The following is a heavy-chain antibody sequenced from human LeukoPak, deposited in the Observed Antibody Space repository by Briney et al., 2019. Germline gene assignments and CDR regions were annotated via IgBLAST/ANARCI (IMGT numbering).Heavy chain of an antibody. CDR3: AREGLASMIRGVIGY. V-gene: IGHV4-39*07. CDR2: IYYSGST. CDR1: GGSISSSSYY. D-gene: IGHD3-10*01. Sequence: PSETLSLTCTVSGGSISSSSYYWGWIRQPPGKGLEWIGSIYYSGSTYYNPSLKSRVTISVDTSRNQFSLKLSSVTAADTAVYYCAREGLASMIRGVIGYWGQGTLVTVSS. J-gene: IGHJ4*02.